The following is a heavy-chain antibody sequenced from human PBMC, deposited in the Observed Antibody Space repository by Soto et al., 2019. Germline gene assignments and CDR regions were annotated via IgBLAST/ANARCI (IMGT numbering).Heavy chain of an antibody. D-gene: IGHD5-12*01. CDR1: GVKIGDYA. Sequence: QPGGSLRLSCTTSGVKIGDYALNWVRQAPGNVLEWVGFMRSKVYGGATEFAASVECRFRMSRDDFRGIAYLEMNSLKTEDTGVYYCSRVLGDGYKYGPSDYWGQGTLVTLSS. V-gene: IGHV3-49*04. CDR3: SRVLGDGYKYGPSDY. J-gene: IGHJ4*02. CDR2: MRSKVYGGAT.